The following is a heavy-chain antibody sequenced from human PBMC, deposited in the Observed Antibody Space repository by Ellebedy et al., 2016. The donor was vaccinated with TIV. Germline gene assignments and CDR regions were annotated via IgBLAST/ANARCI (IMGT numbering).Heavy chain of an antibody. J-gene: IGHJ4*02. CDR1: RFSFSSYG. V-gene: IGHV3-33*08. CDR2: IWFDGSNK. Sequence: PGGSLRLSCAASRFSFSSYGMHWVRQARGKGLEWVAVIWFDGSNKYHADSVKGRFTISRDNSKNPLYLQMNSLRAEYTVVYYCARENWYMDYWGQGTLVTVSS. CDR3: ARENWYMDY. D-gene: IGHD1/OR15-1a*01.